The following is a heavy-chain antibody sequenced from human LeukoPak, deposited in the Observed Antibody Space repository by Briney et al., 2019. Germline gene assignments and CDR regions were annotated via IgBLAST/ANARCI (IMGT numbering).Heavy chain of an antibody. CDR2: ISVRSNYI. D-gene: IGHD1/OR15-1a*01. J-gene: IGHJ4*02. CDR1: GYTFSSYS. V-gene: IGHV3-21*01. Sequence: PGGSLRLSCAASGYTFSSYSINWVRQAPGKGLERVSSISVRSNYIYYADSVRGRFRISRDDARDSLYLQMNSLRAEDTAVYYCVRLRRNIWGQGTLVTVSS. CDR3: VRLRRNI.